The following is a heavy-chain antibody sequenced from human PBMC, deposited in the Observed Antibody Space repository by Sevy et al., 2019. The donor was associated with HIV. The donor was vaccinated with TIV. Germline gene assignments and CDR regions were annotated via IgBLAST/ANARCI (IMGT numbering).Heavy chain of an antibody. D-gene: IGHD3-3*01. Sequence: ASVKVSCKASGYTFTGYYMHWVRQAPGQGLEWMGWINPNSGGTNYAQKFQGRVTMTRDTSISTAYMELSRLRSDDTAVYYCVRGTTFYDFWTGGDYWGQGTLVTVS. CDR3: VRGTTFYDFWTGGDY. V-gene: IGHV1-2*02. CDR2: INPNSGGT. J-gene: IGHJ4*02. CDR1: GYTFTGYY.